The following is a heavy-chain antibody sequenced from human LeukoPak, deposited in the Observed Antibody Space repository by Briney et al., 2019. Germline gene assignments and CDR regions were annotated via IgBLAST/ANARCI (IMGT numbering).Heavy chain of an antibody. CDR3: ARDGRRYFDWLVSQRDYYGMDV. CDR2: IYSGGST. CDR1: GFTVSSNY. J-gene: IGHJ6*02. Sequence: GGSLRLSCAASGFTVSSNYMSWVRQAPGKGLEWVSVIYSGGSTYYADSVKGRFTISRDNSKNTLYLQMNSLRAEDTAVYYCARDGRRYFDWLVSQRDYYGMDVWGQGTTVTVSS. V-gene: IGHV3-66*01. D-gene: IGHD3-9*01.